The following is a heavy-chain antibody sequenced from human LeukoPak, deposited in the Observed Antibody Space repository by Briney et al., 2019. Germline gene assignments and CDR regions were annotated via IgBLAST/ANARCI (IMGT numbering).Heavy chain of an antibody. CDR3: AKDGTRDYYDSSGYYNIDY. J-gene: IGHJ4*02. CDR1: GFTFSSYE. CDR2: ISDTGSTI. Sequence: GGSLRLSCAASGFTFSSYELNWVRQAPGKGLEWVSYISDTGSTIYYADSVKGRFTISRDNSKNTLYLQMNSLRAEDTAVYYCAKDGTRDYYDSSGYYNIDYWGQGTLVTVSS. V-gene: IGHV3-48*03. D-gene: IGHD3-22*01.